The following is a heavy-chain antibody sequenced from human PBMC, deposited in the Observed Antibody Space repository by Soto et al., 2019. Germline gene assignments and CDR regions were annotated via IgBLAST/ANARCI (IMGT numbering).Heavy chain of an antibody. CDR2: FDPEDGET. J-gene: IGHJ5*02. D-gene: IGHD3-22*01. CDR3: ATAQAYYYDSSGPRFDP. Sequence: SXKVSYKVSGYTXSELSMNWVRQAPGKGLEWMGGFDPEDGETIYAQKFQGRVTITEDTSTDTAYMELSSLRSEDTAVYYFATAQAYYYDSSGPRFDPWGQGTLGTVSS. V-gene: IGHV1-24*01. CDR1: GYTXSELS.